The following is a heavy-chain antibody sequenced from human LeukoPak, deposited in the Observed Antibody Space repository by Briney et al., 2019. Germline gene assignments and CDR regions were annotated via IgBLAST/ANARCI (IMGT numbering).Heavy chain of an antibody. CDR1: GFTFSSYS. J-gene: IGHJ3*02. V-gene: IGHV3-21*01. CDR3: ARDRPYYDSSGYPIDAFDI. D-gene: IGHD3-22*01. CDR2: ISSSSYI. Sequence: PGGSLRLSCAASGFTFSSYSMNWVRQAPEKGLEWVSSISSSSYIYYADSVKGRFTISRDNAKNSLYLQMNSLRAEDTAVYYCARDRPYYDSSGYPIDAFDIWGQGTMVTVSS.